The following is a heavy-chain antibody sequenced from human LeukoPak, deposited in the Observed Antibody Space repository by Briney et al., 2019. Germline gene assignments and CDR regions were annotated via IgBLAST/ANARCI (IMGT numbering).Heavy chain of an antibody. V-gene: IGHV1-69*06. J-gene: IGHJ5*02. CDR3: ARDRGITGTTTWFDP. D-gene: IGHD1-20*01. CDR2: IIPIFGTA. Sequence: ASVKVSCKASGGTFSSYAISWVRQAPGQGLESMGRIIPIFGTANYAQKFQGRVTITADKSTSTAYMELNSLRFEDTGVYYCARDRGITGTTTWFDPWGQGTLVTVSS. CDR1: GGTFSSYA.